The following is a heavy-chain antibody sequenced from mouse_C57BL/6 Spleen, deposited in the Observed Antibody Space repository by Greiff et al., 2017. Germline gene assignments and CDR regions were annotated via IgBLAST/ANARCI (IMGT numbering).Heavy chain of an antibody. CDR2: IYPGDGDT. Sequence: QVQLQQSGPELVKPGASVKISCKASGYAFSSSWMNWVKQRPGKGLEWIGRIYPGDGDTNYNGKFKGKATLTADKSSSTAYMQLSSLTSEDSAVYFCARIYYDYVEGFAYWGQGTLVTVSA. J-gene: IGHJ3*01. CDR3: ARIYYDYVEGFAY. CDR1: GYAFSSSW. D-gene: IGHD2-4*01. V-gene: IGHV1-82*01.